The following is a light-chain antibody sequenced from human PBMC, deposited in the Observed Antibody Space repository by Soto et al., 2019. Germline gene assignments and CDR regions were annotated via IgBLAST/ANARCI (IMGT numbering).Light chain of an antibody. CDR2: GAS. Sequence: EIVMTQSPATLSVSPGETTRLSCRASQSINSDVAWYQQKVGQTPRLLIHGASTRATGIAARFSGSGSGTQLNLTISGLQSDDFATYYCQQYNNWPVTFGGGTKVDIK. V-gene: IGKV3D-15*01. CDR1: QSINSD. CDR3: QQYNNWPVT. J-gene: IGKJ4*01.